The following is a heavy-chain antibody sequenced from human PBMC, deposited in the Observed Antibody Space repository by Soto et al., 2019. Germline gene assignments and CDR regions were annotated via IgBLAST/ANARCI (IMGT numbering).Heavy chain of an antibody. CDR3: ARDQSWHDLVWWFDP. Sequence: SVQGSCKASGGTFRSYAISWVRQAPGQGLEWMGGIIPVFGTANYAQKFQGRVTITADESTSTAYMELSSLRPEDTAVYYCARDQSWHDLVWWFDPWGQGTLVTVSS. D-gene: IGHD1-1*01. CDR2: IIPVFGTA. CDR1: GGTFRSYA. J-gene: IGHJ5*02. V-gene: IGHV1-69*13.